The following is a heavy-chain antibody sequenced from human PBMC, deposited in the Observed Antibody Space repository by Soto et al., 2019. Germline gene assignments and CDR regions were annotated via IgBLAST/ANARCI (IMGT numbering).Heavy chain of an antibody. J-gene: IGHJ4*02. CDR1: GFTFDNYA. V-gene: IGHV3-23*01. CDR2: ISGSGTST. D-gene: IGHD1-1*01. CDR3: AKALRTNWYYFDS. Sequence: EVQLLQSGGGLVQPGGSLRLSCAASGFTFDNYAMRWVRQAPGKGLELVSGISGSGTSTYYADSVKGRFTISRDDSKNTLYMQMNSLSAEDTALYYCAKALRTNWYYFDSWGQGRLVTVSS.